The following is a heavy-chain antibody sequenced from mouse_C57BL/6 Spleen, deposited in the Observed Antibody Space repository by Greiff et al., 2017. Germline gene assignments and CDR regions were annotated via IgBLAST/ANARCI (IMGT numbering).Heavy chain of an antibody. Sequence: EVMLVESGGGLVKPGGSLKLSCAASGFTFSDYGMHWVRQAPEKGLEWVAYISSGSSTIYYADTVKGRFTISRDNAKNTRFLQMTSLRSEDTAMYYCAREYYGNYWYFDVWGTGTTVTVSS. V-gene: IGHV5-17*01. CDR1: GFTFSDYG. J-gene: IGHJ1*03. CDR3: AREYYGNYWYFDV. CDR2: ISSGSSTI. D-gene: IGHD2-1*01.